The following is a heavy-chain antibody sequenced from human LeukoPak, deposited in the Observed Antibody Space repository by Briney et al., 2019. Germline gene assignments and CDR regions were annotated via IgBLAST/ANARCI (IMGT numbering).Heavy chain of an antibody. CDR1: GFTFSSYE. D-gene: IGHD2-21*01. CDR3: ARAPVTSCRGAYCYPFDY. V-gene: IGHV3-48*03. J-gene: IGHJ4*02. CDR2: ISSSGSTI. Sequence: PGGSLRLSCAASGFTFSSYEMNWVRQAPGKGLEWVSHISSSGSTIYYADSVKGRFTISRDNAKNSLYLQMNSLRVEDAAVYYCARAPVTSCRGAYCYPFDYWGQGTLVTVSS.